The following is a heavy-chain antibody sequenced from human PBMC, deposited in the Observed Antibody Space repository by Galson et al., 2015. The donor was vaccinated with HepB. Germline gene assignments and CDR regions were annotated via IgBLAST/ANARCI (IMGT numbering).Heavy chain of an antibody. CDR2: VSYDGSNK. D-gene: IGHD6-6*01. CDR1: GFTFSNYG. Sequence: SLRLSCAASGFTFSNYGMHWVRQAPGKGLEWVAAVSYDGSNKYYVDSVKGRFTISRDNSKNTLYLQMNSLRAEDTAVYYCAKYSSSSNYYYGMDIWGQGTTVTVSS. V-gene: IGHV3-30*18. J-gene: IGHJ6*02. CDR3: AKYSSSSNYYYGMDI.